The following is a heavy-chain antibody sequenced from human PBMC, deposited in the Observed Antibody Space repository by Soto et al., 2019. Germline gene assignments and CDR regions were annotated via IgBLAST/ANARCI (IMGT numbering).Heavy chain of an antibody. CDR3: ARRNNAFHI. Sequence: ASVKVSCKASGYKFSSYALSWVRQAPGQGLEWLGWISVDSGNTKYVQSLQDRVSMTTDTSTSTAYMELTSLRSEDTAVHYCARRNNAFHIWGQGTMVTVSS. D-gene: IGHD4-4*01. CDR1: GYKFSSYA. CDR2: ISVDSGNT. J-gene: IGHJ3*02. V-gene: IGHV1-18*01.